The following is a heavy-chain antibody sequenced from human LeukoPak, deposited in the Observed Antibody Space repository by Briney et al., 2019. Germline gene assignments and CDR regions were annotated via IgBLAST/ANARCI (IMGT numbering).Heavy chain of an antibody. CDR3: ARDLRHHSGIAVSPFDY. J-gene: IGHJ4*02. CDR1: GYSFTRCY. Sequence: ASVKVSCKASGYSFTRCYLHWVRQAPGQGLEWMGIINPSDDTTTHAQKFQGRVTMTSETSTSTVYMELSSLRSEDTAVYYCARDLRHHSGIAVSPFDYWGQGTLVTVSS. CDR2: INPSDDTT. V-gene: IGHV1-46*01. D-gene: IGHD6-19*01.